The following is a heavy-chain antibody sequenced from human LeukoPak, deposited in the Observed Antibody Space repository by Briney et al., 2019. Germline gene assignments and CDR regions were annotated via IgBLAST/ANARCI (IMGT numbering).Heavy chain of an antibody. V-gene: IGHV3-23*01. Sequence: PGGSLRLSCAASGFTLNNFPMSWVRQVPGKGLEWVPSISGRGGTTYYAGSVRGRFTISRDNAKNTLFLQMRSLRAEDTALYYCAKDGYFHDSSGYSYFDYWGQGILVSVSS. J-gene: IGHJ4*02. CDR3: AKDGYFHDSSGYSYFDY. D-gene: IGHD3-22*01. CDR1: GFTLNNFP. CDR2: ISGRGGTT.